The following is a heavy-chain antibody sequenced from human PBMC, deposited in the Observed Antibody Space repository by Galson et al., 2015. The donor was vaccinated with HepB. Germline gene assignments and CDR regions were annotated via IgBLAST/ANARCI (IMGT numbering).Heavy chain of an antibody. Sequence: CAISGDSVSSNSAAWNWIRQSLSRGLEWLGRTYYRSKWYNDYAVSVKSRITINPDTSKNQFSLQLNSVTPEDTAVYYCARARCSGGSCYVYRYFDLWGRGTLVTVSS. J-gene: IGHJ2*01. V-gene: IGHV6-1*01. CDR3: ARARCSGGSCYVYRYFDL. D-gene: IGHD2-15*01. CDR1: GDSVSSNSAA. CDR2: TYYRSKWYN.